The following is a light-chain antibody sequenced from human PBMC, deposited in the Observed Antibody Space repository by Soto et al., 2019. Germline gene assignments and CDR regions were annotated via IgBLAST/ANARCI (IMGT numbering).Light chain of an antibody. CDR1: QDISNY. J-gene: IGKJ5*01. Sequence: DIQMTQSASSLSASVGDRVTITCKASQDISNYLNWYQQEPGKAPKLLIYDASNLETGVPSRFSGSGYGTDFNFTISSLQTEDIATYYCQQSYSTPITFGQGTRLEIK. CDR2: DAS. CDR3: QQSYSTPIT. V-gene: IGKV1-33*01.